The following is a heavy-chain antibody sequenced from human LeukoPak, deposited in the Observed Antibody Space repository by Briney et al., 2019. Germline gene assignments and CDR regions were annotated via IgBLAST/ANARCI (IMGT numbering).Heavy chain of an antibody. V-gene: IGHV1-46*01. J-gene: IGHJ4*02. Sequence: ASVKVSCKASGYTFTSYYMHWVRQAPGQGLEWMGIINPSGGSTSYAQKFQGRVTMTRDMSTSTVYMELSSLRSEDTAVYYCARPGRGAYGSGSFDYWGQGTLVTVSS. CDR2: INPSGGST. D-gene: IGHD3-10*01. CDR1: GYTFTSYY. CDR3: ARPGRGAYGSGSFDY.